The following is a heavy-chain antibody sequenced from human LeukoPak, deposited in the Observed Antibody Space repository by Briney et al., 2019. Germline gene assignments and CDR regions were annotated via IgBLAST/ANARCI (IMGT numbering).Heavy chain of an antibody. J-gene: IGHJ5*02. CDR1: GGSISSYY. D-gene: IGHD3-10*01. V-gene: IGHV4-59*08. CDR3: ARQVGYYYGSGDPSNWFDP. Sequence: SETLSLTCTVSGGSISSYYWSWIRQPPGKGLKGIGYIYYSGSTNYNPSLKSRVTISVDTSKNQFPLKLSSVTAADTAVYYCARQVGYYYGSGDPSNWFDPWGQGTLVTVSS. CDR2: IYYSGST.